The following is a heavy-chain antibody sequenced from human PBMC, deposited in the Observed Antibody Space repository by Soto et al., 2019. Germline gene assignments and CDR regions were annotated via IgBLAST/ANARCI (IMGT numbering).Heavy chain of an antibody. CDR2: IIPIFGTA. CDR3: ARDWGTYYDFWSGSAMDV. D-gene: IGHD3-3*01. Sequence: SVKVSGKASGVTFSSYAISWVRQAPGQGLEWMGGIIPIFGTANYAQKFQGRVTITADKSTSTAYMEPSSLRSEDTAVYYCARDWGTYYDFWSGSAMDVWGQGTTVTVSS. CDR1: GVTFSSYA. V-gene: IGHV1-69*06. J-gene: IGHJ6*02.